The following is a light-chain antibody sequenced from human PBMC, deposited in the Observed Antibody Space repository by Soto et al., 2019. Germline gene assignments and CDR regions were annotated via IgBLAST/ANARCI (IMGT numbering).Light chain of an antibody. Sequence: IQMTQSPSSVSASVGDRVTITFRASQAISSWLAWYQQKPGRAPKLLIYSASSLQNGAPSRFTGSGSGTDFTLTITSLQPDDTATYYCQQYENLPTFGQGTRLEIK. V-gene: IGKV1-12*01. J-gene: IGKJ5*01. CDR1: QAISSW. CDR3: QQYENLPT. CDR2: SAS.